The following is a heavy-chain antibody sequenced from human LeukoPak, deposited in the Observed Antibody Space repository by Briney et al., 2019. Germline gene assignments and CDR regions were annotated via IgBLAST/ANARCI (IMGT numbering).Heavy chain of an antibody. CDR2: ISYDGSNN. Sequence: PAGSLRLSCAASGFTFSSYDMHRLRQAPGKELKWVAVISYDGSNNYYADSVKGRFTIARDNSKDTLYLQMNSLRAEDTALYYWARVRFGELSFDYWGQGTLVTVSS. CDR1: GFTFSSYD. V-gene: IGHV3-30*04. J-gene: IGHJ4*02. D-gene: IGHD3-10*01. CDR3: ARVRFGELSFDY.